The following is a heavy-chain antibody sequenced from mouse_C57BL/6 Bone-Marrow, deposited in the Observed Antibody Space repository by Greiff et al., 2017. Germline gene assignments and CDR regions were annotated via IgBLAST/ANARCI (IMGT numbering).Heavy chain of an antibody. CDR3: ARRVVGYYWYFDV. J-gene: IGHJ1*03. CDR2: IYWDDAK. D-gene: IGHD2-2*01. CDR1: GFSLRTSGLG. V-gene: IGHV8-12*01. Sequence: QVTLKESGPGILQSSQTLSLTCSFSGFSLRTSGLGVSWLRQPSGKGLEWLAHIYWDDAKRYNPSLQRPLTISKATSRHQVFLKITRVDTAYTATAYCARRVVGYYWYFDVWGTVSTVSVAS.